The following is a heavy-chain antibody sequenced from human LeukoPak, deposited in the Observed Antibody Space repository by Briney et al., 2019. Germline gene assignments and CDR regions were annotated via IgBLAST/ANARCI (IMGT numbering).Heavy chain of an antibody. V-gene: IGHV3-74*01. D-gene: IGHD6-19*01. CDR1: GFTFSSYW. CDR3: AHDTPFGIAVAGRMWPTHY. CDR2: INSDGSST. Sequence: GGSLRLSCAASGFTFSSYWMHWVRQAPGKGLVWVSRINSDGSSTSYADSVKGRFTISRDNAKNTLYLQMNSLRAEDTAVYYCAHDTPFGIAVAGRMWPTHYWGQGTLVTVSS. J-gene: IGHJ4*02.